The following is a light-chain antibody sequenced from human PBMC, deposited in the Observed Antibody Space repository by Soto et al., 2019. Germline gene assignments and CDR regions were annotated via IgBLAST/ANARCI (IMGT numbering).Light chain of an antibody. CDR1: QSVSSN. J-gene: IGKJ1*01. V-gene: IGKV3-15*01. Sequence: EIVMTQSPATLSVSPGERATLSCRASQSVSSNLAWYQQKPGQAPRLLIYRASTRATGIPARFSGSGSGTEFTLTISSLQSEDFAVYYCQQYNNWPLWTFGQGTKVEIK. CDR3: QQYNNWPLWT. CDR2: RAS.